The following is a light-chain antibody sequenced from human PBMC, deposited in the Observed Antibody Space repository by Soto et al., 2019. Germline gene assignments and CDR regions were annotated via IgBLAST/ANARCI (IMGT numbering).Light chain of an antibody. CDR1: STDVGGYTY. Sequence: QSALTQPASVSGSPGQSITISCTGTSTDVGGYTYVSWYQQHPGKAPKLLIYEVTNRPSGVSYRFSGSKSGNTASLTISGLQAEDEADYYCSSYTATSTRVFGGGTKLTVL. V-gene: IGLV2-14*01. CDR2: EVT. J-gene: IGLJ3*02. CDR3: SSYTATSTRV.